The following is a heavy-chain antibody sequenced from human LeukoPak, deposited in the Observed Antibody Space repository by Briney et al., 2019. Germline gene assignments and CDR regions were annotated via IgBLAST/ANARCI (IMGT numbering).Heavy chain of an antibody. CDR2: ISWNSGSI. D-gene: IGHD3-10*01. J-gene: IGHJ4*02. CDR1: GFTFSSYG. CDR3: AKGGMVRGVIIAPFDY. Sequence: PGGSLRLSCAASGFTFSSYGMHWVRQAPGKGLEWVSGISWNSGSIGYADSVKGRFTISRDNAKNSLYLQMNSLRAEDTALYYCAKGGMVRGVIIAPFDYRGQGTLVTVSS. V-gene: IGHV3-9*01.